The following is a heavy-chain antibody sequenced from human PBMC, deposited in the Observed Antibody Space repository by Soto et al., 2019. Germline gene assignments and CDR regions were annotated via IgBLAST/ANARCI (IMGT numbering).Heavy chain of an antibody. CDR2: INPSGGST. J-gene: IGHJ6*02. D-gene: IGHD5-18*01. Sequence: ASVKVSCKASGYTFTSYYMHWVRQAPGQGLEWMGIINPSGGSTSYAQKFQGRVTMTRDTSTSTVYMELSSLRSEDTAVYYCARGGYSYGLVSVANYYYYGMDVWGQGTTVTVSS. V-gene: IGHV1-46*01. CDR3: ARGGYSYGLVSVANYYYYGMDV. CDR1: GYTFTSYY.